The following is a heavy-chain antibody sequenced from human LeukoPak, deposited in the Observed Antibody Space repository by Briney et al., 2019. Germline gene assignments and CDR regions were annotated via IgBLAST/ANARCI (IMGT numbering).Heavy chain of an antibody. CDR3: AKDIGGSSSAFDI. D-gene: IGHD6-13*01. J-gene: IGHJ3*02. V-gene: IGHV3-9*01. CDR1: GFTFDVYA. CDR2: IGWNSGSI. Sequence: GGSLRLSWAASGFTFDVYARHWARQPPGRGLEWVPGIGWNSGSIGYADSVKGRFTISRDNAKNSLYLQMNSLRAEDTALYYCAKDIGGSSSAFDIWGQGTMVTVSS.